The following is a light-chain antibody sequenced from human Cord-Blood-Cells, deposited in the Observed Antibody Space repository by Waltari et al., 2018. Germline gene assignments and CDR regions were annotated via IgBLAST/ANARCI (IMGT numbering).Light chain of an antibody. J-gene: IGKJ2*03. CDR1: HGISSH. CDR2: AAS. CDR3: QQSYSTPYS. Sequence: DIQTTQTPSSLSASVGDRVTTTCRASHGISSHLNWYQQKPGKAPKFLIYAASSLQSGVPSRFSGSGSGTEFNLTISSLQPEDFATYYCQQSYSTPYSFGQGTKLDIK. V-gene: IGKV1-39*01.